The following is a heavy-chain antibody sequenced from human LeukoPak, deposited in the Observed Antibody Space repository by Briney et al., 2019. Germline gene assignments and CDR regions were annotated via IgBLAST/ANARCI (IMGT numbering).Heavy chain of an antibody. CDR2: INGGNGNT. J-gene: IGHJ1*01. Sequence: GGSLRLSCAASGFTFSSYGMHWVRQAPGQSLEWMGWINGGNGNTKYSEKFQGRVTIIRDTSASTAYMELSSLRSEDTAVYYCARVPLHDDSGHYYPHWGQGTLVTVSS. CDR3: ARVPLHDDSGHYYPH. CDR1: GFTFSSYG. D-gene: IGHD3-22*01. V-gene: IGHV1-3*01.